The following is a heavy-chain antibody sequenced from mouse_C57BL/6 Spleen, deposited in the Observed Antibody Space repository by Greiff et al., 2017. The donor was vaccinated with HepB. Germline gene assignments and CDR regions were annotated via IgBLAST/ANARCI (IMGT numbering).Heavy chain of an antibody. J-gene: IGHJ2*01. D-gene: IGHD1-1*01. CDR1: GYTFTDYY. Sequence: EVQLQQSGPVLVKPGASVKMSCKASGYTFTDYYMNWVKQSHGKSLEWIGVINPYNGGTSYNQKFKGKATLTVDKSSSTAYMELNSLTSEDSAVYYCARGDYGLDCWGRGTTLTVSS. CDR3: ARGDYGLDC. V-gene: IGHV1-19*01. CDR2: INPYNGGT.